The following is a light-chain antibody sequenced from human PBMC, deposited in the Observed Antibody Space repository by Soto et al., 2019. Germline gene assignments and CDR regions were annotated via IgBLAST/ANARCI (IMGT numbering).Light chain of an antibody. Sequence: QSALTQPASVSGSPGQSIAIFCTGTSSDVGGYDYVSWYQQHPDKAPKLMIYEVTKRPSGVSNRFSGSKSGNTASLTISGLQPEDEADYYCSSHTSGNTRVFGSGTKVTVL. J-gene: IGLJ1*01. V-gene: IGLV2-14*01. CDR3: SSHTSGNTRV. CDR2: EVT. CDR1: SSDVGGYDY.